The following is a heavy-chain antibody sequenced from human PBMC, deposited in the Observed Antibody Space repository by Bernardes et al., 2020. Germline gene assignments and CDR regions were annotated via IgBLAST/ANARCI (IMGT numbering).Heavy chain of an antibody. CDR2: IYYSGST. CDR1: GGSISSYY. CDR3: ARDEPYYYGSGSYLDYYGMDV. J-gene: IGHJ6*04. Sequence: SEPLSLTCTVSGGSISSYYWSWIRQPPGTGLEWIGYIYYSGSTNYNPSLKSRVTISVDTSKNQFSLKLSSVTAADTAVYYCARDEPYYYGSGSYLDYYGMDVWGKGTTVTVSS. V-gene: IGHV4-59*01. D-gene: IGHD3-10*01.